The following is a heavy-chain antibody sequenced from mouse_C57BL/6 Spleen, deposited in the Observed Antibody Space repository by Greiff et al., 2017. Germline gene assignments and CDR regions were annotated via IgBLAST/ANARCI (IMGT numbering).Heavy chain of an antibody. CDR2: IYPGDGDT. Sequence: VKLVESGAELVKPGASVKISCKASGYAFSSYWMNWVKQRPGKGLEWIGQIYPGDGDTNYNGKFKGKATLTADKSSSTAYMQLSSLTSEDSAVYFCARGDTTVGYAMDYWGQGTSVTVSS. J-gene: IGHJ4*01. CDR1: GYAFSSYW. CDR3: ARGDTTVGYAMDY. D-gene: IGHD1-1*01. V-gene: IGHV1-80*01.